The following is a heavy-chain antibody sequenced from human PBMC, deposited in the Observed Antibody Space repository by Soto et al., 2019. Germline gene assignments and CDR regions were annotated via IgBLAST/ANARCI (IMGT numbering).Heavy chain of an antibody. D-gene: IGHD3-16*01. V-gene: IGHV5-51*01. CDR3: ARLGIWSYGMDV. J-gene: IGHJ6*02. CDR2: IYPGNSDI. Sequence: GESLKISCKGSGYTFTDYWIGWVRQMPGKGLEWMGIIYPGNSDIRYSPSFQGQVTISADKSISTAYLEWSGLKASDTAMYYCARLGIWSYGMDVWGQGTTVTVSS. CDR1: GYTFTDYW.